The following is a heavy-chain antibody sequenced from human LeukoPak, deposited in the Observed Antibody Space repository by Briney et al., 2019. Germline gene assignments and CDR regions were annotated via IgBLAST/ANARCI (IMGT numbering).Heavy chain of an antibody. CDR2: ISSSSSYI. D-gene: IGHD3-9*01. V-gene: IGHV3-21*01. CDR3: ARDLFKGQGYDILTGYSNFDY. J-gene: IGHJ4*02. Sequence: GGSLRLSCAASGFTFSSYSMNWVRQAPGKGLEWVSSISSSSSYINYADSVKGRFTISRDNAKNSLYLQMNSLRAEDTAVYYCARDLFKGQGYDILTGYSNFDYWGQGTLVTVSS. CDR1: GFTFSSYS.